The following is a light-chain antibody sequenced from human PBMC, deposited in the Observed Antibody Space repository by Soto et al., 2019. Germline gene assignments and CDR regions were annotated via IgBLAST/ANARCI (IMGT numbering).Light chain of an antibody. J-gene: IGKJ3*01. CDR2: AAS. CDR1: QGIRND. V-gene: IGKV1-27*01. CDR3: QKCNSAPFT. Sequence: IQMTQSPSSLSASVGDRVTITCRASQGIRNDLGWYQQKPGKAPKLLIYAASSLVSGVPSRFSGSGSGTDFTLTISSLQSEDVATYYCQKCNSAPFTFGPGTKVDIK.